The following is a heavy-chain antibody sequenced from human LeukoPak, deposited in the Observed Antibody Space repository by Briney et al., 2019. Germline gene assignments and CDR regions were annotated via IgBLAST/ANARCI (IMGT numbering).Heavy chain of an antibody. D-gene: IGHD5-12*01. J-gene: IGHJ4*02. CDR3: ARGLDIRGFDY. Sequence: PSETLSLTCAVYGGSFSGYYWSWIRQPPGKGLEWIGEISHSGSTNYNPSLKSRVTISVDTSKNQFSLKLSSVTAADTAVYYCARGLDIRGFDYWGQGTLVTVSS. CDR1: GGSFSGYY. V-gene: IGHV4-34*01. CDR2: ISHSGST.